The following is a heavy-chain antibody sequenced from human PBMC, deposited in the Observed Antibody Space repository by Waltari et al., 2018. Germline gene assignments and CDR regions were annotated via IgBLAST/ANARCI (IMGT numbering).Heavy chain of an antibody. Sequence: EVQLVESGGGLVQPGRSLRLSCAASGFTFDDYAMHWVRQAPGKGPEWVSGISWNSGSIGYADSVKGRFTISRDNAKNSLYLQMNSLRAEDTAVYYCARHSDKETFGYWGQGTLVTVSS. J-gene: IGHJ4*02. CDR1: GFTFDDYA. CDR3: ARHSDKETFGY. V-gene: IGHV3-9*01. CDR2: ISWNSGSI. D-gene: IGHD3-9*01.